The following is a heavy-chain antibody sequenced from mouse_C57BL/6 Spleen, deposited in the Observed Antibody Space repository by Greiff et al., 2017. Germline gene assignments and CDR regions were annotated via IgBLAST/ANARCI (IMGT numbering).Heavy chain of an antibody. CDR2: ISNLAYSI. Sequence: EVKLVESGGGLVQPVGSLKLSCAASGFTFSDYGMAWVRQAPRKGPEWVAFISNLAYSIYYADTVTGRFPIARANAKNTLYLEMSSLRSEDTAMYYWARHRGSSGYEGFAYWGQGTLVTVSA. D-gene: IGHD3-2*02. V-gene: IGHV5-15*01. J-gene: IGHJ3*01. CDR1: GFTFSDYG. CDR3: ARHRGSSGYEGFAY.